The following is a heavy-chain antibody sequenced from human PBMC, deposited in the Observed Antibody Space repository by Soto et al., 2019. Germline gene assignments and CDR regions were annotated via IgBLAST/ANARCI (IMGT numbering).Heavy chain of an antibody. V-gene: IGHV1-3*01. J-gene: IGHJ4*03. CDR3: ARDRRSYSNSYCLDY. D-gene: IGHD4-4*01. CDR2: INAGNGNT. Sequence: ASVKVSCKASGYTFTSYAMHWVRQAPGQRLEWMGWINAGNGNTKYSQKFQGRVTITRDTSASTAYMELSSLRSEDTAVYYCARDRRSYSNSYCLDYWGQGTLVTVSS. CDR1: GYTFTSYA.